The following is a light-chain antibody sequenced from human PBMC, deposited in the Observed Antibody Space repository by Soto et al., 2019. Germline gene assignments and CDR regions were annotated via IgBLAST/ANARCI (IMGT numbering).Light chain of an antibody. Sequence: DVQMTQSPSSLSASVGDRVTITCQASQDIKNYLNWYQQKPGKAPNLLIYDASNLKTGVPSRFSGIGSGTHFTFTINSLQPEDIATYYCQHYDHLPPLSFGGGTKVEIK. CDR2: DAS. CDR3: QHYDHLPPLS. CDR1: QDIKNY. V-gene: IGKV1-33*01. J-gene: IGKJ4*01.